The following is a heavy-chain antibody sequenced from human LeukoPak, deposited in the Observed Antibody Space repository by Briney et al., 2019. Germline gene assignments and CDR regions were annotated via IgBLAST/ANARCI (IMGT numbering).Heavy chain of an antibody. CDR1: GYTFTNYG. J-gene: IGHJ4*02. CDR3: ARVSSSYDY. D-gene: IGHD6-6*01. Sequence: ASVKVSCKASGYTFTNYGINWVRQAPGQGLEWMGWISAYNGNTNYAQKLQGRVTMTIDTSTNTAYMEVRSLRSDDTAVYYCARVSSSYDYWGQGTLVTVSS. CDR2: ISAYNGNT. V-gene: IGHV1-18*01.